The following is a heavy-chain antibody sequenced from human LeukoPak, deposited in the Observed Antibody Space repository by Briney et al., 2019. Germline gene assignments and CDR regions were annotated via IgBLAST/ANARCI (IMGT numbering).Heavy chain of an antibody. CDR2: ISYDGSNK. V-gene: IGHV3-30*03. CDR1: GFTFSSYG. CDR3: AREAGRNIVVVPAAPFDY. Sequence: GRSLRLSCAASGFTFSSYGMHWVRQAPGKGLEWVAVISYDGSNKYYADSVKGRFTISRDNSKNTLYLQMNSLRAEDTAVYYCAREAGRNIVVVPAAPFDYWGQGTLVTVSS. J-gene: IGHJ4*02. D-gene: IGHD2-2*01.